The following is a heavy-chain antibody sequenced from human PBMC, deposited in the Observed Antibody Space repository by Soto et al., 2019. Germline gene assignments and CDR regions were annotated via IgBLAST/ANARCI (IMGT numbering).Heavy chain of an antibody. J-gene: IGHJ6*02. CDR1: GFTVSSNY. V-gene: IGHV3-66*01. Sequence: EVQLVESGGGLVQPGGSLRLSCAASGFTVSSNYMSWVRQAPGKGLEWVAVNYSGGSTYYADSVKGRFTISRDNTKNKLYLQMNSLRAEDTAVDDGAIEHRTTAGMDVWGQVTTVNVSS. CDR2: NYSGGST. D-gene: IGHD1-7*01. CDR3: AIEHRTTAGMDV.